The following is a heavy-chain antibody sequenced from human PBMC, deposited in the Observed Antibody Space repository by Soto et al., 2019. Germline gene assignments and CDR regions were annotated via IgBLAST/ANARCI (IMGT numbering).Heavy chain of an antibody. CDR2: IYNSGST. D-gene: IGHD1-26*01. CDR3: ARGPSGDKVDY. CDR1: GGSISSGDYY. J-gene: IGHJ4*02. V-gene: IGHV4-30-4*01. Sequence: QVQLQEPGPRLVEPSQTLSLTCTVSGGSISSGDYYWSWIRQPPGTGLEWIGHIYNSGSTYSNPSLKSRVSISVDMSKNQFSLKLKSVTAADAAVYYCARGPSGDKVDYWGQGTLVTVSS.